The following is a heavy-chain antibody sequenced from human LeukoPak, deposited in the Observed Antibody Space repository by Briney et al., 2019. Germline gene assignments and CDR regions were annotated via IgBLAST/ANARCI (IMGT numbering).Heavy chain of an antibody. CDR3: AKPGIYCSGGSCYYFDY. CDR1: GFTFDDYA. D-gene: IGHD2-15*01. V-gene: IGHV3-23*01. Sequence: GRSLRLSCAASGFTFDDYAMHWVRQAPGKGLEWVSAISGSGGSTYYADSVKGRFTISRDNSQNTLYLQMNSLRAEDTAVYYCAKPGIYCSGGSCYYFDYWGQGTLVTVSS. J-gene: IGHJ4*02. CDR2: ISGSGGST.